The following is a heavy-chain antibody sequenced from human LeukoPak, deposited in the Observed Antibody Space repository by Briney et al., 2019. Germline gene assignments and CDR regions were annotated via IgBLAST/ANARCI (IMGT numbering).Heavy chain of an antibody. D-gene: IGHD6-19*01. CDR3: SRVAKGGSGWYSGAFDI. Sequence: PGGSLRLSCAASGFTFSSYEMNWVRQAPGKGLEWVSGINWNGGRTGYADSVKGRFTISRDNAKNSLYLQMNSLRAEDTAFYYCSRVAKGGSGWYSGAFDIWGQGTMVTVSS. V-gene: IGHV3-20*04. J-gene: IGHJ3*02. CDR1: GFTFSSYE. CDR2: INWNGGRT.